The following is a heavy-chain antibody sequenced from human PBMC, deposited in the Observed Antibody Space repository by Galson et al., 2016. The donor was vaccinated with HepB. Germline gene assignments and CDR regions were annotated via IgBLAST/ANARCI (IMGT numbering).Heavy chain of an antibody. V-gene: IGHV1-46*01. CDR2: INPTVGRT. J-gene: IGHJ6*02. CDR3: ARVLRYLDSLQSDYYAMDV. CDR1: GYSFISYH. Sequence: SVKVSCKASGYSFISYHMHWVRQAPDQGLEWVGIINPTVGRTSYAQKFQGRVTMTMDPSTSTVYMELNSLRSEDTAVYYCARVLRYLDSLQSDYYAMDVWGQGTTVIVSS. D-gene: IGHD3-9*01.